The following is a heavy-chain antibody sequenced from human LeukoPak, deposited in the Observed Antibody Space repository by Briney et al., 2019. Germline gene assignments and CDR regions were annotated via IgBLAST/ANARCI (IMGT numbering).Heavy chain of an antibody. CDR3: ARDKGSAAGTLDY. J-gene: IGHJ4*02. D-gene: IGHD6-13*01. Sequence: ASVKVSCKASGYTFTGCYMHWVRRAPGQGLEWMGWINPNSGGTNYAQKFQGRVTMTRDTSISTAYMELSRLRSDDTAVYYCARDKGSAAGTLDYWGQGTLVTVSS. CDR1: GYTFTGCY. CDR2: INPNSGGT. V-gene: IGHV1-2*02.